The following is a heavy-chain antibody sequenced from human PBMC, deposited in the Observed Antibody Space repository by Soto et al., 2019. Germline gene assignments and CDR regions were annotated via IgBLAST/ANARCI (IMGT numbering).Heavy chain of an antibody. CDR1: GGSISSGGYS. J-gene: IGHJ4*02. V-gene: IGHV4-30-2*01. Sequence: QLQLQESGSGLVKPSQTLSLTCAVSGGSISSGGYSWSWIRQPPGKGLEWIGYIYHSGSTYYNPSLMSRVTISVDRSKNQFSLKLSSVTAADTAVYYCARGTAWNYFSYFDYWGQGTLVTVSS. D-gene: IGHD1-7*01. CDR3: ARGTAWNYFSYFDY. CDR2: IYHSGST.